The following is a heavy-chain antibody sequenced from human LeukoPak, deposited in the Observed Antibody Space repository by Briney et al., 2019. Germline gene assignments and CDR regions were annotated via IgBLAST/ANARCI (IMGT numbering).Heavy chain of an antibody. CDR3: ARARPIIAAAGSGFNNWFDP. CDR1: GGTFSSYA. D-gene: IGHD6-13*01. V-gene: IGHV1-69*13. J-gene: IGHJ5*02. CDR2: IIPIFGTA. Sequence: ASVKVSCKASGGTFSSYAISWVRQAPGQGLEWMGGIIPIFGTANYAQKFQGRVTITADESTSTAYMELSSLRSEDTAVYYCARARPIIAAAGSGFNNWFDPWGQGTLVTVSS.